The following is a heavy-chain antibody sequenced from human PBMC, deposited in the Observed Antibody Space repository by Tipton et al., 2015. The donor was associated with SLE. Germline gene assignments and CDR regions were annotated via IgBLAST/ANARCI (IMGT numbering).Heavy chain of an antibody. D-gene: IGHD6-13*01. Sequence: TLSLTCTVSGGSISRSTSYWPWFRQTPGMGLEWIGSRNYTGNISPYNPSLKSRFTISVDTSRNQFSLKLSSVTAADTALYYCARHEWPRAAAGRLGGFDSWGQGTLVTGSP. CDR1: GGSISRSTSY. CDR2: RNYTGNI. CDR3: ARHEWPRAAAGRLGGFDS. V-gene: IGHV4-39*01. J-gene: IGHJ4*02.